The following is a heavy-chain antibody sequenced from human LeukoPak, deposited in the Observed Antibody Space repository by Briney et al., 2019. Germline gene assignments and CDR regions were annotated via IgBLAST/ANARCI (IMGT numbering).Heavy chain of an antibody. CDR1: GFTFSSYA. J-gene: IGHJ3*01. CDR3: AKVVSGWSSLDAFDV. D-gene: IGHD6-19*01. V-gene: IGHV3-23*01. CDR2: ISGSGGST. Sequence: GGSLRLSCAASGFTFSSYAMSWVRQAPGKGLEWVSAISGSGGSTYYADSVKGRFTISRDNSKNTLYLQMNSLRAEDTAVYYCAKVVSGWSSLDAFDVWGQGTVVTVSS.